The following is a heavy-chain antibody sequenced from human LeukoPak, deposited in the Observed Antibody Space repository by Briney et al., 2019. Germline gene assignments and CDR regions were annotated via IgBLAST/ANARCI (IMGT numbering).Heavy chain of an antibody. D-gene: IGHD2-2*01. CDR2: ICAYNGNT. J-gene: IGHJ6*03. CDR3: ARVEYSSSTSCYVRRLMNNNYYYYYMDV. Sequence: ASVKVSCKASGYTFTSYGISWVRQAPGQGLEWMGWICAYNGNTNYAQKLQGRVTMTTDTSTSTAYMELRSLRSDDTAVYYCARVEYSSSTSCYVRRLMNNNYYYYYMDVWGKGTTVTVSS. CDR1: GYTFTSYG. V-gene: IGHV1-18*01.